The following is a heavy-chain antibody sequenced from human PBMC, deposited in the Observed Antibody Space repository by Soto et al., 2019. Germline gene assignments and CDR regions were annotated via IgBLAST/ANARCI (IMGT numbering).Heavy chain of an antibody. CDR3: ARDPLYGSGSYLFDY. CDR2: INPNSGGT. V-gene: IGHV1-2*04. CDR1: GYTFTGYY. Sequence: ASVKVSCKASGYTFTGYYMHWVRQAPGQGLEWMGWINPNSGGTNYAQKFQGWVAMTRDTSISTAYMELSRLRSDDTAVYYCARDPLYGSGSYLFDYWGQGTLVTVSS. J-gene: IGHJ4*02. D-gene: IGHD3-10*01.